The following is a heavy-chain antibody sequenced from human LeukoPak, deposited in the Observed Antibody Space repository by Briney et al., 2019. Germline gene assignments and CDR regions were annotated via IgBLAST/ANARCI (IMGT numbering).Heavy chain of an antibody. CDR2: IYPGDSDT. Sequence: GESLKISCKGSGYSFTSYWIGWVRQMPGKGLEWMGIIYPGDSDTRYSPSFQGQVTISADKSISTAYLQWSSLKASPTAMSYYWTRRRELRGRQHDYYYYMGVWGKGTTVTVSS. D-gene: IGHD1-7*01. J-gene: IGHJ6*03. CDR1: GYSFTSYW. CDR3: WTRRRELRGRQHDYYYYMGV. V-gene: IGHV5-51*01.